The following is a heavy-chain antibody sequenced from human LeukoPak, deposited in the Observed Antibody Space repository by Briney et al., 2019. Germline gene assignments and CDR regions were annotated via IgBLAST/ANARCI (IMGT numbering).Heavy chain of an antibody. CDR3: ARGKRLLRFLEWLLFGAFDI. Sequence: SETLSLTCAVYGGSFSGYYRSWIRQPPGKGLEWIGEINHSGSTNYNPSLKSRVTISVDTSKNQFSLKLSSVTAADTAVYYCARGKRLLRFLEWLLFGAFDIWGQGTMVTVPS. J-gene: IGHJ3*02. CDR2: INHSGST. CDR1: GGSFSGYY. D-gene: IGHD3-3*01. V-gene: IGHV4-34*01.